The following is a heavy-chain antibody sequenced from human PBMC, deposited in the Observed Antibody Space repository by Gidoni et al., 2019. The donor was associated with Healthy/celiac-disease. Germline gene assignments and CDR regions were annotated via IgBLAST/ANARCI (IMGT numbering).Heavy chain of an antibody. Sequence: QVQLVESGGGVVQPGRSLRLSCAASGVTFSSYGRHWVRQAPGKGLEWVAVISYDGSNKYYADSVKGRFTISRDNSKNTLYLQMNSLRAEDTAVYYCARVQTTHYYYYGMDVWGQGTTVTVSS. CDR1: GVTFSSYG. D-gene: IGHD1-7*01. CDR3: ARVQTTHYYYYGMDV. CDR2: ISYDGSNK. V-gene: IGHV3-30*03. J-gene: IGHJ6*02.